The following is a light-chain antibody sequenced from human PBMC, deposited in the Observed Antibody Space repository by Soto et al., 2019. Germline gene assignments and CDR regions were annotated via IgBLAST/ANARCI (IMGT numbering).Light chain of an antibody. Sequence: DIQMTQSPSTLSASVGDRVTITCRASQTISTLLAWYQQRPGKAPNLLIYKASSLESGVPSMFSGSGSGTEFTLTISILQHDDFATYFCQQYSTYPWTFGKGTQVEVK. CDR2: KAS. CDR1: QTISTL. CDR3: QQYSTYPWT. J-gene: IGKJ1*01. V-gene: IGKV1-5*03.